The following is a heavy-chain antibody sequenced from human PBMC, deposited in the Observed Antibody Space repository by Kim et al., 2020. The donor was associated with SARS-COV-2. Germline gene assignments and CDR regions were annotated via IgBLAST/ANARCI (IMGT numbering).Heavy chain of an antibody. CDR2: ISYDGNKQ. J-gene: IGHJ1*01. Sequence: GGSLRLSCVGSGFTFKNYAMNWVRQAPGKGLEWVAVISYDGNKQYYADSVQGRLTISRDNFKNTLYLQMNSLRPEDSAVYFCARGSSSSGNFASFYQHWG. V-gene: IGHV3-30*14. CDR1: GFTFKNYA. D-gene: IGHD3-22*01. CDR3: ARGSSSSGNFASFYQH.